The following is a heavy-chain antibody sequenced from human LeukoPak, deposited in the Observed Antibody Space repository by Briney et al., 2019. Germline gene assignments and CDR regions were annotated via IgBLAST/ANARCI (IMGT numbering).Heavy chain of an antibody. CDR1: GFTVSSNY. CDR3: ARATAIDYFDY. D-gene: IGHD2-21*02. V-gene: IGHV3-53*01. CDR2: TYSGGST. Sequence: GGSLRLSCAASGFTVSSNYMSWVRQAPGKGLEWVSVTYSGGSTYYADSVKGRFTISRDNSKNTLYLQMNSLRAEDTAVYYCARATAIDYFDYWGQGTLVTVSS. J-gene: IGHJ4*02.